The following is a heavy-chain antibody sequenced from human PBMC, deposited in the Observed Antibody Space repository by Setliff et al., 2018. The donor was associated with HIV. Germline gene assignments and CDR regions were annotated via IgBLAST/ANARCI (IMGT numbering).Heavy chain of an antibody. J-gene: IGHJ5*02. CDR3: AKDDRYYYDTSGSPSNWFDP. CDR1: GYTFIDYY. Sequence: GASVKVSCKASGYTFIDYYMHWVRQAPGQGLEWMGMINPSGGSTSYAQNFQGRVTMTRDTSTHTVYMELSSLRSEDTAVYYCAKDDRYYYDTSGSPSNWFDPWGQGTLVTVS. D-gene: IGHD3-22*01. CDR2: INPSGGST. V-gene: IGHV1-46*01.